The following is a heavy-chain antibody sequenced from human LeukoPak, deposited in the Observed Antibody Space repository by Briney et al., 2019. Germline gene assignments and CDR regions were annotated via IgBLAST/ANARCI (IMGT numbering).Heavy chain of an antibody. CDR2: ISSAGTT. Sequence: GGSLRLSCAASGFTFSSYGMHWVRQAPGKGLEWVSIISSAGTTYYADSVKGRFTISRDNSKNTVYLQVNSLRDEDTAVYYCARDLEAANTYYFDYWGQGTMVTVSS. J-gene: IGHJ4*02. D-gene: IGHD6-13*01. CDR3: ARDLEAANTYYFDY. CDR1: GFTFSSYG. V-gene: IGHV3-66*01.